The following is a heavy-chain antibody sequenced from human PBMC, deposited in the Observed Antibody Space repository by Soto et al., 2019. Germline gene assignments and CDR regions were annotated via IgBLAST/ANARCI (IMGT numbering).Heavy chain of an antibody. D-gene: IGHD6-19*01. J-gene: IGHJ6*02. Sequence: QVQLVESGGGVVQAGGSLGLSCTASGFTFSTYGMHWVRQAPGKGPEWVAVMSHDGSHKAFLDSVKGRFIISRDNSKNPLSLQMNSLRPDDTAVYYCARLPRSGWDHYYYGMDVWGQGTTVIVSS. V-gene: IGHV3-30*03. CDR2: MSHDGSHK. CDR1: GFTFSTYG. CDR3: ARLPRSGWDHYYYGMDV.